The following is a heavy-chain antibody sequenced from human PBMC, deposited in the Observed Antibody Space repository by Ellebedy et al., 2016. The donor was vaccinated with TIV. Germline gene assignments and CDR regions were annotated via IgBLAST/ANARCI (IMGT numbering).Heavy chain of an antibody. D-gene: IGHD3-22*01. Sequence: GESLKISCAASGFTFDDYAMHWVRQAPGKGLEWVSLINGDGGSTYYVDSVKGRFTISRDNSKNSLCLQMNSLTTEDTALYYCAKDIFYDSSGYYPYYYYAMDVWGQGTTVTVSS. CDR3: AKDIFYDSSGYYPYYYYAMDV. J-gene: IGHJ6*02. CDR1: GFTFDDYA. V-gene: IGHV3-43*02. CDR2: INGDGGST.